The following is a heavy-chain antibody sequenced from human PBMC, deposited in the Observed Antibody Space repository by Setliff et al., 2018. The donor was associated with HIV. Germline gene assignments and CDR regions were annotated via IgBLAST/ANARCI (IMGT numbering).Heavy chain of an antibody. CDR2: INHSGNT. J-gene: IGHJ6*04. CDR3: RVGETAVDDLVYFDV. D-gene: IGHD5-18*01. CDR1: GGSFSGYY. Sequence: PSETLSLTCAVYGGSFSGYYWSWIRQPPGKGLEWIGEINHSGNTNYNPSLKSRVTMSVDTSKNQFSLNLTSVTVADTAVYYCRVGETAVDDLVYFDVWGIGTTVTVSS. V-gene: IGHV4-34*01.